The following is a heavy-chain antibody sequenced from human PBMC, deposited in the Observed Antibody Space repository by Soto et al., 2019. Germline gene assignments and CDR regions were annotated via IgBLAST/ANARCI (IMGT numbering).Heavy chain of an antibody. CDR2: ISGSGGST. Sequence: GGSLRLSCSASGFTFSSYAMSWVRQAPGKGLEWVSAISGSGGSTYYADSVKGRFTISRDNSKNTLYLQMNSLRAEDTAVYYCAKFDIVVVVAATNIDYWGQGTLVTVSS. V-gene: IGHV3-23*01. CDR1: GFTFSSYA. J-gene: IGHJ4*02. D-gene: IGHD2-15*01. CDR3: AKFDIVVVVAATNIDY.